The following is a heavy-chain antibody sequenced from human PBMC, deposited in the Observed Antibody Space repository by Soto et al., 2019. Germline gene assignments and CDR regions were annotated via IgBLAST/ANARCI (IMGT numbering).Heavy chain of an antibody. J-gene: IGHJ6*02. Sequence: SETLSLTCTVSGDSISSDYYHWTWIRQSPGKGLEWIGYIHHSGSILYSPSLKSRVTISVDTSKNQFSLHLTSVTAADTAVYFCAREDDGGDSLDVWGQGTTVTVSS. CDR3: AREDDGGDSLDV. V-gene: IGHV4-30-4*08. CDR1: GDSISSDYYH. CDR2: IHHSGSI. D-gene: IGHD2-21*02.